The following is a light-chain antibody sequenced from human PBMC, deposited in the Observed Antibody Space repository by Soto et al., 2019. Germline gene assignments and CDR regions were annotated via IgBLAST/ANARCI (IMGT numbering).Light chain of an antibody. CDR1: QPISRN. Sequence: TQAPCGRSVCPGQGSTLSCRASQPISRNLAWYQQKPGQAPRLLMYGASTRATDIPGRFSGGGSGTEFTLTICSLQSEDFALYFCPQYNTWPRTSCQGANVDIK. CDR3: PQYNTWPRT. V-gene: IGKV3-15*01. J-gene: IGKJ1*01. CDR2: GAS.